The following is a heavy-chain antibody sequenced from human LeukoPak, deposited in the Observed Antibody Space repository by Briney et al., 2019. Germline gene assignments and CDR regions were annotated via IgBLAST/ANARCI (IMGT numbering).Heavy chain of an antibody. V-gene: IGHV3-53*01. J-gene: IGHJ4*02. D-gene: IGHD2-21*02. CDR1: GFTFSSYP. CDR2: IYSGGRT. CDR3: AGTTCGGDCYSEY. Sequence: GGSLRLSCAASGFTFSSYPIHWVRQAPGKGLEWVSVIYSGGRTYYADSVKGRFTISRDNSKNTLYLQMNSLRAEDTAVYYCAGTTCGGDCYSEYWGQGTQVTVSS.